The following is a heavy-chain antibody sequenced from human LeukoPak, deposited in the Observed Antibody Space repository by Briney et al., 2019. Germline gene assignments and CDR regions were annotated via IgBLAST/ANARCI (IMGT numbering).Heavy chain of an antibody. CDR1: GFTFSSYS. D-gene: IGHD3-10*01. CDR3: ATRVIRGSAFDI. V-gene: IGHV3-21*01. J-gene: IGHJ3*02. CDR2: ISSSSSYI. Sequence: GGSLRLSCAASGFTFSSYSMNWVRQAPGKGLEWVSSISSSSSYIYYADSVKGRFTISRDNAKNSLYLQMNSLRAEDTAVYYCATRVIRGSAFDIWGQGTMVTVSS.